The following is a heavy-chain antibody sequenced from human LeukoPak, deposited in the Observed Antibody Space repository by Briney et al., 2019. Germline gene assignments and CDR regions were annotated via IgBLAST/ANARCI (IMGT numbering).Heavy chain of an antibody. CDR1: GFTFTSSA. D-gene: IGHD1-26*01. CDR3: AARDFIVGASSFDY. V-gene: IGHV1-58*01. CDR2: IVVGSGNT. Sequence: SVKVSCTASGFTFTSSAVQWVRQARGQRLEWIGWIVVGSGNTNYAQKFQERVTITRDMSTSTAYMELSSLRSEDTAVYYCAARDFIVGASSFDYWGQGTLVTVSS. J-gene: IGHJ4*02.